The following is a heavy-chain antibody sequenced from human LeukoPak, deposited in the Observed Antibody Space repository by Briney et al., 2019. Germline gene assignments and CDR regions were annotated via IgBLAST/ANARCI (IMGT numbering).Heavy chain of an antibody. CDR3: ARDVSGSGSYYPFDY. Sequence: ASVKASCKASGYTFTGYYMHWVRQAPGQGLEWMGWINPNSGGTNYAQKFQGRVTMTRDTSISTAYMELSRLRSDDTAVYYCARDVSGSGSYYPFDYWGQGTLVTVSS. CDR2: INPNSGGT. J-gene: IGHJ4*02. V-gene: IGHV1-2*02. D-gene: IGHD3-10*01. CDR1: GYTFTGYY.